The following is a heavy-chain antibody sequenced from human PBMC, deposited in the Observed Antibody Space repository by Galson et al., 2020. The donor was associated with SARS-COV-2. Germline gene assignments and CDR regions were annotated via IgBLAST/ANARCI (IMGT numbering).Heavy chain of an antibody. Sequence: GGSLRLSCAASGFIFDDYAMHWVRQAPGKGLEWVSSISWKSGTIEYVESVRGRFTISRDNAKNSLYLQMNSLRPEDMGLYYCVKDIHPYDSSTFDHWGQGTLVTVSS. D-gene: IGHD3-22*01. CDR1: GFIFDDYA. J-gene: IGHJ4*02. CDR3: VKDIHPYDSSTFDH. V-gene: IGHV3-9*03. CDR2: ISWKSGTI.